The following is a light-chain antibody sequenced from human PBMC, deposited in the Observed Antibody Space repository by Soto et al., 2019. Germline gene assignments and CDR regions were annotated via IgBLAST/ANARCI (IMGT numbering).Light chain of an antibody. CDR3: QQYNNWPPMST. V-gene: IGKV3-15*01. J-gene: IGKJ2*01. Sequence: EIVMTQSPDTLSVSPGERATLSCRASQSVGRNVAWDQQRPGQAPRLLIHGTSTRAADIPARFSGSVSGTEFTLTINSLQPEDFVIYYCQQYNNWPPMSTFGQGTKLEMK. CDR2: GTS. CDR1: QSVGRN.